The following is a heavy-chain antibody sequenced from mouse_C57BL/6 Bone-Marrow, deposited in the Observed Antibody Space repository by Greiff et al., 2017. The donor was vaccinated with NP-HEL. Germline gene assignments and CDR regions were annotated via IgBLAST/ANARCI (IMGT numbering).Heavy chain of an antibody. Sequence: EVKVVESGGGLVQPGGSLKLSCAASGFTFSDYYMYWVRQTPEKRLEWVAYISNGGGSTYYPDTVKGRFTISRDNAKNTLYLQMSRLKSEDTAMYYCARQDRPGDSSGYYAMDYWGQGTSVTVSS. CDR3: ARQDRPGDSSGYYAMDY. J-gene: IGHJ4*01. CDR1: GFTFSDYY. V-gene: IGHV5-12*01. D-gene: IGHD3-2*02. CDR2: ISNGGGST.